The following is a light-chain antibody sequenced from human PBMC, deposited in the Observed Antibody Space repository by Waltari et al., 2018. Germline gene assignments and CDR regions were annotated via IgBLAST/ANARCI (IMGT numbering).Light chain of an antibody. Sequence: EIVLTQSPGTLSVSPGERVTLSCRASQNVDSSYLAWYRQKPGQAPRLLIYAASKRATGIPDRFSGSGAGTDFTLTISSLQPDDFATYYCQQYNGYSPMYTFGQGTKLEI. CDR3: QQYNGYSPMYT. V-gene: IGKV3-20*01. CDR2: AAS. J-gene: IGKJ2*01. CDR1: QNVDSSY.